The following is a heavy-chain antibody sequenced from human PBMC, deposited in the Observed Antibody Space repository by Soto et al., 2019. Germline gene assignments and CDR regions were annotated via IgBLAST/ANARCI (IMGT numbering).Heavy chain of an antibody. CDR1: GFTFSTYN. J-gene: IGHJ3*02. D-gene: IGHD3-22*01. Sequence: GGSLRLSCAASGFTFSTYNMNWVRQAPGKGLEWVSSISSSSNYIYQADSVKGRFTISRDNAKNSLYLQMNSLRDEDTAVYYCTTDNMIVVVELAFDAFDIWGQGTMVTVSS. CDR3: TTDNMIVVVELAFDAFDI. V-gene: IGHV3-21*01. CDR2: ISSSSNYI.